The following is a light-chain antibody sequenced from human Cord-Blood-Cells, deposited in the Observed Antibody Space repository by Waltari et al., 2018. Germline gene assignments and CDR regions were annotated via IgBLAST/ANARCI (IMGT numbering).Light chain of an antibody. CDR3: CSYAGSYTYV. Sequence: QSALTQPRSVSGSPGQSVTISCTGNSSDVGGYNYVSWYQQHPGKAPKLMIYDASKRPSGVPDRFSGSKSGNTASLTISGLQAEDEADYYCCSYAGSYTYVFGTGTKVTVL. V-gene: IGLV2-11*01. J-gene: IGLJ1*01. CDR1: SSDVGGYNY. CDR2: DAS.